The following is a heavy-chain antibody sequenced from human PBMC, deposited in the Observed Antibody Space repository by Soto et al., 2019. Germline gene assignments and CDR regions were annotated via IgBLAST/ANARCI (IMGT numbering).Heavy chain of an antibody. CDR3: AKAGRITMIGPHD. J-gene: IGHJ4*02. CDR2: ISYDGSNK. V-gene: IGHV3-30*18. CDR1: GFTFSSYG. Sequence: RLSCAASGFTFSSYGMHWVRQAPGKGLEWVAVISYDGSNKYYADSVKGRFTISRDNSKNTLYLQMNSLRAEDTAVYYCAKAGRITMIGPHDWGQGTLVTVSS. D-gene: IGHD3-22*01.